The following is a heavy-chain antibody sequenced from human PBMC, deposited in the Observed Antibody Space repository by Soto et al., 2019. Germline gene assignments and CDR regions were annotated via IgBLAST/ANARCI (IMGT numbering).Heavy chain of an antibody. D-gene: IGHD6-19*01. J-gene: IGHJ4*02. V-gene: IGHV5-51*01. CDR3: AGLHQWLVGGLWGSLDF. Sequence: PGEFLKISCAGSGYSFSSYCIGWVRQIPGKGLEWVGIIYHGDTATKYSPSFKGQVTISADNSISTPYLQRSSLKAADTAMYYRAGLHQWLVGGLWGSLDFWGQGTLVTVYS. CDR1: GYSFSSYC. CDR2: IYHGDTAT.